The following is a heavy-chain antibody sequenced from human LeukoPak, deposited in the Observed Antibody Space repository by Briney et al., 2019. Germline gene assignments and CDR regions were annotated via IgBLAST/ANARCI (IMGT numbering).Heavy chain of an antibody. J-gene: IGHJ4*02. D-gene: IGHD3-3*01. CDR1: GFTFSSYA. CDR2: TSGSGGST. CDR3: AKAREWLLYHNYFDY. Sequence: GGSLRLSCAASGFTFSSYAMSWVRQAPGKGLEWVSATSGSGGSTYYADSVKGRFTISRDNSKNTLYLQMNSLRAEDTAVYYCAKAREWLLYHNYFDYWGQGTLVTVSS. V-gene: IGHV3-23*01.